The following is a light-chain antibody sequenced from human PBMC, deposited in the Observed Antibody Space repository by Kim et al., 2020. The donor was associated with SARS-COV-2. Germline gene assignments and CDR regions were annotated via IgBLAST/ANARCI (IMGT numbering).Light chain of an antibody. Sequence: GQSITISCTGSSSDIGGYNYVSWYQHHPGKAPKLMIYEVSERPSGVPDRFSGSKSGNTASLTVSGLQAEDEAGYYCSSYAGSNIVVFGGGTKVTVL. V-gene: IGLV2-8*01. CDR2: EVS. J-gene: IGLJ2*01. CDR3: SSYAGSNIVV. CDR1: SSDIGGYNY.